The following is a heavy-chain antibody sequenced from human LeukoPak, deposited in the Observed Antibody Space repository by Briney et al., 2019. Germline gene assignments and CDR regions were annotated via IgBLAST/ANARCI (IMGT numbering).Heavy chain of an antibody. J-gene: IGHJ4*02. CDR3: AKGNCRGTSCYSDN. Sequence: GGSLRLSCAPSGFTFSSYAMRGVRQAPGKGLEWVSGISGSGGSTYYADSVKGRFTIARDNSKNTLYLQMNSLRAEDTAVYYCAKGNCRGTSCYSDNWGQGTLVTVSS. D-gene: IGHD2-2*02. CDR2: ISGSGGST. V-gene: IGHV3-23*01. CDR1: GFTFSSYA.